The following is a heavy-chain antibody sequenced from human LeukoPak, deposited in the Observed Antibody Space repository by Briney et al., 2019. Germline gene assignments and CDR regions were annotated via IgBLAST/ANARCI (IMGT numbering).Heavy chain of an antibody. J-gene: IGHJ6*03. D-gene: IGHD3-16*01. CDR3: TRTFGYYYFYMDV. CDR2: IRTEAYDGAT. V-gene: IGHV3-49*04. Sequence: GGSLRLSCAASGFTFGDYAMSWARQAPGKGLEWVGFIRTEAYDGATDYGASVKGRFTISRDDSKNIAYLQMNSLNTEDTAVYYCTRTFGYYYFYMDVWGKGTTVIVSS. CDR1: GFTFGDYA.